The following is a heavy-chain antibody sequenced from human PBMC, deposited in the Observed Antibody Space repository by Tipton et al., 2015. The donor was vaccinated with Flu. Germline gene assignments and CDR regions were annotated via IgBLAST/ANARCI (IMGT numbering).Heavy chain of an antibody. CDR3: ARHRRSTLAH. CDR1: GFSVSRNY. V-gene: IGHV3-53*01. CDR2: IYSGGST. Sequence: SLRLSCAASGFSVSRNYMSWVRQAPGKGLEWVSVIYSGGSTDYGDSVKGRFTISRDNSKNTLYLQMNSLRAEDTAVYYCARHRRSTLAHWGQGVLVTVSS. J-gene: IGHJ4*02.